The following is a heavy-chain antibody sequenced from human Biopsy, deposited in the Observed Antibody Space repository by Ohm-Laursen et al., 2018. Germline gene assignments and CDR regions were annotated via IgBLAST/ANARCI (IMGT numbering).Heavy chain of an antibody. J-gene: IGHJ4*02. D-gene: IGHD5-24*01. CDR3: ATTRSFDN. V-gene: IGHV3-11*01. CDR1: GFSFSDYY. Sequence: SLRLSCAAPGFSFSDYYMIWVRQAPGKGLKWVSYISSSGRTMYYADSVKGRFTISRDNANKSLYLQMNSLRAEDTAVYYCATTRSFDNWGQGTLVTVSS. CDR2: ISSSGRTM.